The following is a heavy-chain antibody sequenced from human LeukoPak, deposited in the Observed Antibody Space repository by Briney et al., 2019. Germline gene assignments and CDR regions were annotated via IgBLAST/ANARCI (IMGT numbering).Heavy chain of an antibody. V-gene: IGHV3-23*01. CDR1: GFTFSSYA. Sequence: GGSLRLSCTASGFTFSSYAMSWVRQTPGKGLEWVSAISDSAYYADSVKGRFTISRDNSKNTLYLQMNSLSAEDTAVYYCAKDGVNYGFFDYWGQGTLVTVSS. J-gene: IGHJ4*02. CDR3: AKDGVNYGFFDY. CDR2: ISDSA. D-gene: IGHD3-10*01.